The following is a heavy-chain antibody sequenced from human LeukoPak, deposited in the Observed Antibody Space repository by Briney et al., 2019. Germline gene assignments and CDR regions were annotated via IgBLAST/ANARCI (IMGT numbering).Heavy chain of an antibody. CDR2: ISGDGGST. CDR1: GFTFDDYA. CDR3: AKDKYVMEGYYYYYGMDV. V-gene: IGHV3-43*02. Sequence: GGSLRLSCAASGFTFDDYAMHWVRQAPGKGLEWVSLISGDGGSTYYADSVKGRFTISRDNSKNSLYLQMNSLRTEDTALYYCAKDKYVMEGYYYYYGMDVWGQGTTVTVSS. D-gene: IGHD1-1*01. J-gene: IGHJ6*02.